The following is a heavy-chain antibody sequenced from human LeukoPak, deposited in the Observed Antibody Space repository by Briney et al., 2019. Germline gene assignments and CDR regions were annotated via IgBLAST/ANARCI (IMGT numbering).Heavy chain of an antibody. V-gene: IGHV3-23*01. CDR3: AKGTVTLAGDDAFDV. D-gene: IGHD6-19*01. CDR1: GFTFSNYA. Sequence: PGGSLRLSCTASGFTFSNYAMNWVRQAPGKGLEWVSGISGSGARTYFAVSVKGRFTISRDNSRNTQYLQMNILRAEDTAVYYCAKGTVTLAGDDAFDVWGQGTMVTVSS. J-gene: IGHJ3*01. CDR2: ISGSGART.